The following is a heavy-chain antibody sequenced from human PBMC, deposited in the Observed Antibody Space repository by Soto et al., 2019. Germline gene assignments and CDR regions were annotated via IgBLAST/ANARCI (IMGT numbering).Heavy chain of an antibody. D-gene: IGHD2-2*01. J-gene: IGHJ3*02. CDR2: INTDGGSS. CDR3: AREAGYCRRTSCYRRAFDT. Sequence: EVQLVESGGDLVQPGGSLRLSCAASGFTFSGHWMHWVRQVPGKGLEWVSRINTDGGSSAYADSVKGRFTIYRDNAKNTRYLQMNGLRAEDTAVYYCAREAGYCRRTSCYRRAFDTWGQGTTVTVSS. V-gene: IGHV3-74*03. CDR1: GFTFSGHW.